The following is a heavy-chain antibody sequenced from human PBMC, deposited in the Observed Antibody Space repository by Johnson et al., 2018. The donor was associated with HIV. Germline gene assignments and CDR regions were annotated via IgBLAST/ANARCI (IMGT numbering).Heavy chain of an antibody. J-gene: IGHJ3*01. CDR1: GFTVSRNY. CDR3: ARGYILTGYSGAFDV. Sequence: EVQLVESGGGVVQPGGSLRLSCAASGFTVSRNYMSWVRQAPGKGLEWVAVIYSGGSTYTADSVKGGCIISRDNTKNAVYLQLNSLRAEDTAVYYCARGYILTGYSGAFDVWGRGTLVTVSS. CDR2: IYSGGST. V-gene: IGHV3-66*01. D-gene: IGHD3-9*01.